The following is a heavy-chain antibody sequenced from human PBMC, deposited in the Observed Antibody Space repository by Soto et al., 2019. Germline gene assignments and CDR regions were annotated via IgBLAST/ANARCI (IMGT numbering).Heavy chain of an antibody. V-gene: IGHV6-1*01. CDR3: ARGSWDDVSGHYYMDV. D-gene: IGHD1-1*01. Sequence: SQTLSLTCDISGDSVSSNSAAWNWIRQTPSRGLEWLGRTCYRSKWYSNYAISVKSRVTVNPDTFKNQFSLQLNSVTPEDTAVYYCARGSWDDVSGHYYMDVWGKGTTVTVSS. J-gene: IGHJ6*03. CDR2: TCYRSKWYS. CDR1: GDSVSSNSAA.